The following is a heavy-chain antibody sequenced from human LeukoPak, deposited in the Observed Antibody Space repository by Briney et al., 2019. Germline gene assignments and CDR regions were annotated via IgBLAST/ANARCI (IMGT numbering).Heavy chain of an antibody. J-gene: IGHJ4*02. CDR3: TTHDFYSSGWSFDY. Sequence: GGSLRLSCAASGFTFSNAWMSWVRQAPGKGLEWVGRIKSKTDGGTTDYAAPVKGRFTISRDDSKNTLYLQMNSLKTEDTAVYYCTTHDFYSSGWSFDYWGQGTLVTVSS. CDR1: GFTFSNAW. D-gene: IGHD6-19*01. V-gene: IGHV3-15*01. CDR2: IKSKTDGGTT.